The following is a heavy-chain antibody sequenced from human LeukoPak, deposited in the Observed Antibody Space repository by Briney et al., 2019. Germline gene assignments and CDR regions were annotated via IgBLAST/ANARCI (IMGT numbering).Heavy chain of an antibody. D-gene: IGHD6-19*01. CDR3: ATTSHGSGWYRDDAFDI. Sequence: GASVKVSWKISGDTLTELSMHWGRQAPGTGLVSVAAFDHEDGETIYAQKFQGRVTMTEDTSTDTAYMELSSLRSEDTAVYYCATTSHGSGWYRDDAFDIWGQGTMVTVSS. J-gene: IGHJ3*02. CDR2: FDHEDGET. CDR1: GDTLTELS. V-gene: IGHV1-24*01.